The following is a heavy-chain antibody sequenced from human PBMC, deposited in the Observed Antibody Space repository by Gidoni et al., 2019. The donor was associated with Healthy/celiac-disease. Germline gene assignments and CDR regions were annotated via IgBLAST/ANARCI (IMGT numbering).Heavy chain of an antibody. CDR1: GFTVSSNY. D-gene: IGHD6-13*01. CDR2: IYSGGST. V-gene: IGHV3-53*02. J-gene: IGHJ5*02. CDR3: ARGAGAVWFDP. Sequence: EVQLVETGGGLIQPGGSLRLSCAASGFTVSSNYMSWVRQAPGKGLEWVSVIYSGGSTYSDDSVKGRFTISRDNSKNTLYLQMNSLRAEDTAVYYCARGAGAVWFDPWGQGTLVTVSS.